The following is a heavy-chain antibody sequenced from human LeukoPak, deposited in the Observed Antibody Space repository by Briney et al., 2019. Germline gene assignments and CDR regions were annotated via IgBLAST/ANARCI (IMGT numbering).Heavy chain of an antibody. Sequence: AGGDLSLYWAAAGIHFRKYEMSGGRKGPGKGLEDVSKIRYNGGSANYADSVKGRFTISRDNSKNTLYLQVGSLRDEDMAVYYCARVPRPCGASTSCQGAFDVWGQGTMVTVSS. J-gene: IGHJ3*01. V-gene: IGHV3-64*02. D-gene: IGHD2-2*01. CDR2: IRYNGGSA. CDR1: GIHFRKYE. CDR3: ARVPRPCGASTSCQGAFDV.